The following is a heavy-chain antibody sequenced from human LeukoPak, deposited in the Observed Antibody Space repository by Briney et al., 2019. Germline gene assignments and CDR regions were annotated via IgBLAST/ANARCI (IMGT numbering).Heavy chain of an antibody. V-gene: IGHV3-11*01. Sequence: PGRSLRLSCAASGFTFSDYYMSWIRQAPGKGLEWVSYISSSGSTIYYADSVKGRFTISRDNAKNSLYLQMNSLRAEDTAVYYCARGQWELLPFPYFDYWGQGTLVTVSS. D-gene: IGHD1-26*01. J-gene: IGHJ4*02. CDR2: ISSSGSTI. CDR3: ARGQWELLPFPYFDY. CDR1: GFTFSDYY.